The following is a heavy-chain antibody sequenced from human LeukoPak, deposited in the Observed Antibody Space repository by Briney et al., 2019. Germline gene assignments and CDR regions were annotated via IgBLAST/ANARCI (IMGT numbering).Heavy chain of an antibody. Sequence: GGSLRLSCAASGFTVSSNYMSWVRQAPGKGLERVSVIYSGGSTYYADSVKGRFTISRDNSKNTLYLQMNSLRAEDTAVYYCARVGSGWHFSYWGQGTLVTVSS. CDR3: ARVGSGWHFSY. D-gene: IGHD6-19*01. CDR1: GFTVSSNY. J-gene: IGHJ4*02. CDR2: IYSGGST. V-gene: IGHV3-53*01.